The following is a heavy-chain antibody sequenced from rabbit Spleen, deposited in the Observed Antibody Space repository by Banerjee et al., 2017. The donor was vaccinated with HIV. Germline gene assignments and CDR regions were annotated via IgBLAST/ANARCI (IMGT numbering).Heavy chain of an antibody. V-gene: IGHV1S40*01. D-gene: IGHD8-1*01. J-gene: IGHJ6*01. CDR3: ARDTGSSFSSYGMDL. Sequence: QSLEESGGGLVKPGASLTLTCTASGFSFNGYWMSWVRQAPGKGLEWIGTIYAGSGSTTYYASWAKGRVTISKASSTTVTLQMTGLTAADTATYFCARDTGSSFSSYGMDLWGPGTLVTVS. CDR1: GFSFNGYW. CDR2: IYAGSGSTT.